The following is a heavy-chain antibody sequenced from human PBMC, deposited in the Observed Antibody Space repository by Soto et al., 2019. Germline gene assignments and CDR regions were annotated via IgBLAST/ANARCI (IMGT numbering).Heavy chain of an antibody. V-gene: IGHV1-18*01. CDR3: ARDPNVYSSSSFGDN. CDR1: ARSFPGYG. CDR2: ISTYNGNA. D-gene: IGHD6-6*01. J-gene: IGHJ4*02. Sequence: ASVKTSCKAPARSFPGYGFNWVRQAPGRGLEWMRWISTYNGNANYAESLQGRVTLTTDTSTSTAYMELRSLTSDDTAIYFCARDPNVYSSSSFGDNWGQGTLVTVSS.